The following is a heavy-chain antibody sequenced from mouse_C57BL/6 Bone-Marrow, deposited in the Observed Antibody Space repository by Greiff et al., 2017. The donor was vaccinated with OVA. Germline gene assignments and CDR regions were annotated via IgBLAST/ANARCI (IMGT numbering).Heavy chain of an antibody. CDR1: GFNIKDDY. J-gene: IGHJ4*01. D-gene: IGHD1-1*01. Sequence: EVQLQESGAELVRPGASVKLSCTASGFNIKDDYMHWVKQRPEQGLEWIGWIDPENGDTEYASKFQGKATITADTSSNTAYLQLSSLTSEDTAVYYCTTDYGRRDYAMDYWGQGTSVTVSS. CDR2: IDPENGDT. V-gene: IGHV14-4*01. CDR3: TTDYGRRDYAMDY.